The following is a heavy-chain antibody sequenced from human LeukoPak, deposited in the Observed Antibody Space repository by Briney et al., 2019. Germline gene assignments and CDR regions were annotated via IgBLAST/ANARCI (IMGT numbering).Heavy chain of an antibody. CDR1: GFTFSSYS. CDR3: ARSGTTYYYDTSSHY. D-gene: IGHD3-22*01. Sequence: GGSLRLSCAASGFTFSSYSMNWVRQAPGKGLEWVSYISSSSSTIYYADSVKGRFTISRDNAKNSLYLQMNSLRADDTAVYYCARSGTTYYYDTSSHYWGQGTLVTVSS. CDR2: ISSSSSTI. V-gene: IGHV3-48*01. J-gene: IGHJ4*02.